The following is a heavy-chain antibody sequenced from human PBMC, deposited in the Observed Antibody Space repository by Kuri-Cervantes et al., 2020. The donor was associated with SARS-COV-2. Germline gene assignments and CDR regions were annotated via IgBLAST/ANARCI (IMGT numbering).Heavy chain of an antibody. CDR3: ARDRSAWPFDY. CDR1: GVTFTRDT. CDR2: TIPDLGVT. V-gene: IGHV1-69*04. D-gene: IGHD6-19*01. Sequence: SVKVSCKASGVTFTRDTINWVRQAPGQGLEWMGRTIPDLGVTNYARKFQGRVTITADKSTNTAYMDLNSLTSEDTAVYYCARDRSAWPFDYWGQGTLVTVSS. J-gene: IGHJ4*02.